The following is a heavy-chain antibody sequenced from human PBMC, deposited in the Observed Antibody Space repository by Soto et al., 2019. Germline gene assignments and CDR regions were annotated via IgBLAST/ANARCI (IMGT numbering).Heavy chain of an antibody. CDR1: GGSISSSSYC. CDR2: IYYSGST. D-gene: IGHD3-3*01. V-gene: IGHV4-39*01. Sequence: AETLSLTCSVSGGSISSSSYCWFCVRQRPGKGLELIGSIYYSGSTYYNPSLKSRVTISVDTSKNQFSLKLSSVTAADTAVYYCARQLRFLEWLSPGAYYFDYWGQGTQVTVSS. CDR3: ARQLRFLEWLSPGAYYFDY. J-gene: IGHJ4*02.